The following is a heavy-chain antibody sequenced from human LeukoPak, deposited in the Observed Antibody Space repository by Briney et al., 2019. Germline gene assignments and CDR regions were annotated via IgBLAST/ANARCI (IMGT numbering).Heavy chain of an antibody. V-gene: IGHV3-53*01. Sequence: GGSLRLSCAASGFTVSSNYMSWVRQAPGKGLEWVSVIYSGGSTYYADSVKGRFTISRDNSKNTLYLQMNSLRAEDTAVYYCARGPLEVCCDFWSGYHYYYGMDVWGQGTTVTVSS. CDR1: GFTVSSNY. J-gene: IGHJ6*02. CDR2: IYSGGST. CDR3: ARGPLEVCCDFWSGYHYYYGMDV. D-gene: IGHD3-3*01.